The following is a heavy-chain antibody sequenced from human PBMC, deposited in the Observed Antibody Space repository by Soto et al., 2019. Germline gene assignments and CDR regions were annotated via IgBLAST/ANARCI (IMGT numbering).Heavy chain of an antibody. Sequence: GGSLGLSCVASGFTFSSYAMSWVRQAPGKGLEWVSAISGSGVTTYYADSVKGRFTITTDNSKSTLYLQMNSLRAEDTAVYYSARSYYDFWSGSQRLYGMDVWGQGTTVTVSS. CDR2: ISGSGVTT. D-gene: IGHD3-3*01. V-gene: IGHV3-23*01. J-gene: IGHJ6*02. CDR1: GFTFSSYA. CDR3: ARSYYDFWSGSQRLYGMDV.